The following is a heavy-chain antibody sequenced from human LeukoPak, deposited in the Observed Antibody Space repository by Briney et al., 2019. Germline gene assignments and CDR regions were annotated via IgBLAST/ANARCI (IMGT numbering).Heavy chain of an antibody. J-gene: IGHJ4*02. CDR1: GYSISSGYS. D-gene: IGHD3-9*01. CDR2: IYYSGST. V-gene: IGHV4-38-2*01. Sequence: SETLSLTCAVSGYSISSGYSWGWIRQPPGKGLESIGSIYYSGSTYYNPSLKSRVTISMDTSKNQFSLKLSSVTAADTAVYYCAGGYDILTGYDYWGPGTLVTVSS. CDR3: AGGYDILTGYDY.